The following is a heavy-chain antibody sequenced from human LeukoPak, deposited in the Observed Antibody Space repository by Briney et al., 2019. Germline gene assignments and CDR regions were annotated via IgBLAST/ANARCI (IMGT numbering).Heavy chain of an antibody. J-gene: IGHJ4*02. Sequence: GGSLRLSCAASGFTFSSYAMSWVRQAPGKGLECVSGISAGGGSTNYADSVKGRLTVSRDNSKNTLYLQMNSLRADDTAIYYCAKDRGSGWSFDYWGQGTLVTVSS. CDR1: GFTFSSYA. CDR2: ISAGGGST. D-gene: IGHD6-19*01. V-gene: IGHV3-23*01. CDR3: AKDRGSGWSFDY.